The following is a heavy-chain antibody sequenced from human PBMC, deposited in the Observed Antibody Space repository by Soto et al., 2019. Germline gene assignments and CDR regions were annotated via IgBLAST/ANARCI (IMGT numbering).Heavy chain of an antibody. D-gene: IGHD2-15*01. V-gene: IGHV1-3*01. J-gene: IGHJ3*02. CDR2: INAGNGNT. CDR3: SRYCSGGSCYGPHDAFDT. Sequence: ASVKVSCKASGYTFTSYAMHWVRQAPGQRLEWMGWINAGNGNTKYSQKFQGRVTITRDTSASTAYMELSSLRSEDTAVYYCSRYCSGGSCYGPHDAFDTWGQGTMVTVSS. CDR1: GYTFTSYA.